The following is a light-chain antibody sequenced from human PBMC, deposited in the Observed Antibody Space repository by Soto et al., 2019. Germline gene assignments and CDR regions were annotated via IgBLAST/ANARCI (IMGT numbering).Light chain of an antibody. CDR1: QSLLHSNGYNY. CDR2: LGS. V-gene: IGKV2-28*01. Sequence: DIVMTQSPLSLPVTPGEPASISCRSSQSLLHSNGYNYLDWYLQKPGQSPQLLIYLGSNRASGVPDRFSGSESGTDFTLKISRVEAEDVGVYYCMQALHTAWTFGQGTKVEIK. CDR3: MQALHTAWT. J-gene: IGKJ1*01.